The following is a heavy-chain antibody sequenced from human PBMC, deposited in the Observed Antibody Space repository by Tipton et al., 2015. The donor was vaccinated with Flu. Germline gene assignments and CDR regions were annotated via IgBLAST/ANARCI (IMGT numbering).Heavy chain of an antibody. J-gene: IGHJ4*02. D-gene: IGHD4-23*01. Sequence: LRLSCTVSGGSIRGYYWNWIRQFPGKGLEWIGFVYYTGSTNYKSSLKSRVTISTDTSTNQVSLKMNSVTAADTAVYYCATEYRGGGNRYYFDYWGQGTLVTVSS. V-gene: IGHV4-59*01. CDR2: VYYTGST. CDR3: ATEYRGGGNRYYFDY. CDR1: GGSIRGYY.